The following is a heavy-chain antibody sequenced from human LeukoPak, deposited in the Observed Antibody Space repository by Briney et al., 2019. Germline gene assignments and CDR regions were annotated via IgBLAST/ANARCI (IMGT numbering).Heavy chain of an antibody. CDR3: ARDTGAAKEYYYYGMDV. J-gene: IGHJ6*04. Sequence: GGSLRLSCAASGFTFSSYWMSWVRQAPGKGLEWVANIKQDGSEKYYVDSVKGRFTISRDNAKNSLYLQMNSLRAEDTGVYYCARDTGAAKEYYYYGMDVWGKGTTVTVSS. V-gene: IGHV3-7*03. D-gene: IGHD2-15*01. CDR2: IKQDGSEK. CDR1: GFTFSSYW.